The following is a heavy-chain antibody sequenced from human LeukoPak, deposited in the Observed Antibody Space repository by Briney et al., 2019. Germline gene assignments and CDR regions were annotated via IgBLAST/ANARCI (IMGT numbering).Heavy chain of an antibody. CDR2: VKSIGGGGTT. V-gene: IGHV3-15*01. CDR3: VWTVTMNEVSGA. CDR1: GFTFSSAW. D-gene: IGHD4-17*01. Sequence: GGSLRLSCAASGFTFSSAWMNWVRQAPGKGLEWVGRVKSIGGGGTTDYAAPVKGRFTISRDDSKNTLYLQMNSLKTEDTAVYYCVWTVTMNEVSGAWGQGTLVTVSS. J-gene: IGHJ5*02.